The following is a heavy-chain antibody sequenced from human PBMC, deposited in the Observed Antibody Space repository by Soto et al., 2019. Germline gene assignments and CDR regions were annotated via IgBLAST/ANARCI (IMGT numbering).Heavy chain of an antibody. Sequence: EVQLVESGGGLVQRGGSLRLSCAASGFTFSDYWMSWVRQAPGKGLEWVGSINQDGSGGYYVDSLKGRFTISRDNAKNSLSLQMNNLRAEDTAVYYCASRGSAVIHFASWGQGTLVTVS. J-gene: IGHJ4*02. V-gene: IGHV3-7*03. CDR1: GFTFSDYW. D-gene: IGHD2-21*01. CDR2: INQDGSGG. CDR3: ASRGSAVIHFAS.